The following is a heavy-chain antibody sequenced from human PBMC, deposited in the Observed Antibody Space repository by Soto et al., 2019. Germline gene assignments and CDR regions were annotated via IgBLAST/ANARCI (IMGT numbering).Heavy chain of an antibody. Sequence: QVQLVQSGAEVKKPGSSVKVSCKASGGTFSSYAISWVRQAPGQGLEWMGGIIPIFGTANYAQKFQGRVTITADESTSTAYIELSSLRSEDTAVYYCARSIYYDFWSGYYTYYYYYGMDVWGQGTTVTVSS. CDR2: IIPIFGTA. J-gene: IGHJ6*02. CDR1: GGTFSSYA. CDR3: ARSIYYDFWSGYYTYYYYYGMDV. V-gene: IGHV1-69*01. D-gene: IGHD3-3*01.